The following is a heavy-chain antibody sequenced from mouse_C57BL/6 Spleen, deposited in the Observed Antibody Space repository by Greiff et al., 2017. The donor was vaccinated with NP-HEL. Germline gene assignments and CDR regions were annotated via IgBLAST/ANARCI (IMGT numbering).Heavy chain of an antibody. CDR2: IYPRSGNT. CDR1: GYTFTSYG. V-gene: IGHV1-81*01. D-gene: IGHD2-4*01. J-gene: IGHJ2*01. Sequence: QVQLQQSGAELARPGASVKLSCKASGYTFTSYGISWVKQRTGQGLEWIGEIYPRSGNTYYNEKFKGKATLTADKSSSTAYMELRSLTSEDSAVYFCARAPTLDYDGDGYYFDYWGQGTTLTVSS. CDR3: ARAPTLDYDGDGYYFDY.